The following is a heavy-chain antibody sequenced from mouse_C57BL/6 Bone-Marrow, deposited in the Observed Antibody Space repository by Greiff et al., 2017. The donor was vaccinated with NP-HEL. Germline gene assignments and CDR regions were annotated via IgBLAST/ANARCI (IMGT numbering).Heavy chain of an antibody. CDR1: GFSLTSYG. V-gene: IGHV2-5*01. J-gene: IGHJ3*01. Sequence: QVQLQQSGPGLVQPSQSLSITCTVSGFSLTSYGVHWVRQSPGKGLEWLGVIWSGGSTDYNAAFMSRLSITKDNSKSQVFFKMNSLQADDTAIYYCAKQGVYYYASFAYWGQGTLVTVSA. CDR2: IWSGGST. CDR3: AKQGVYYYASFAY. D-gene: IGHD1-1*01.